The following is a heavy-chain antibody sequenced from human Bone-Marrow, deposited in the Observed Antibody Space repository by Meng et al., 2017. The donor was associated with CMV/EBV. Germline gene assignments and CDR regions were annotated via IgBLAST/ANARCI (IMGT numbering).Heavy chain of an antibody. CDR2: IYSGGSST. CDR3: GGTDGRGMDV. J-gene: IGHJ6*02. D-gene: IGHD2-8*01. V-gene: IGHV3-23*03. Sequence: GGSLRLSCAASGFTFSSYAMSWVRQAPGKGLEWVSVIYSGGSSTYYADSVKGRFTISRDNSKNTLYLQMDSLRAEDTAVYYCGGTDGRGMDVWGQGTTVTVSS. CDR1: GFTFSSYA.